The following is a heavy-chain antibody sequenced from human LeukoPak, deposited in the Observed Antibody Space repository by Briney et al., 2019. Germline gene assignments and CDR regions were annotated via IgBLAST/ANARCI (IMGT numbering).Heavy chain of an antibody. CDR1: GYTFTSYD. Sequence: ASVKVSCKASGYTFTSYDINWVRQATGQGLEWMGWMNPNSGNTGYAQKFQGRVTITRNTSISTAYMELSSLRSEDTAEYYFARGGGIANPLADRRKRTKIFYMDVWGKGTTVTVSS. V-gene: IGHV1-8*03. J-gene: IGHJ6*03. CDR2: MNPNSGNT. D-gene: IGHD6-13*01. CDR3: ARGGGIANPLADRRKRTKIFYMDV.